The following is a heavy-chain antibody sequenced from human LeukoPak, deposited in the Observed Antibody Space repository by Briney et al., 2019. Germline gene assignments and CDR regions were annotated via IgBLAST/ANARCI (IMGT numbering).Heavy chain of an antibody. D-gene: IGHD1-26*01. CDR1: GGSISSGSYY. CDR3: ARSKGVGYFDY. CDR2: IYTSGST. J-gene: IGHJ4*02. V-gene: IGHV4-61*02. Sequence: TLSLTCTVSGGSISSGSYYWSWIRQPAGKGLEWIGRIYTSGSTNYNPSLKSRVTISVDTSKNQFSLKLSSVTAADTAVYYCARSKGVGYFDYWGQGTLVTVSS.